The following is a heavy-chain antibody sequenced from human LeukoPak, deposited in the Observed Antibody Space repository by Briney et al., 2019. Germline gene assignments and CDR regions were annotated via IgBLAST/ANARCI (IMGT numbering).Heavy chain of an antibody. V-gene: IGHV3-7*05. J-gene: IGHJ4*02. Sequence: PGGSLRLSCAASGFTFGSYWMSWVRQAPGKGLEWVANIKNDGSEKYYVDSVKGRFTISRDNAKNSLYLQMNSLRAEDTAVYYCARDIRACSSNFDSWGQGTLVTVSS. CDR2: IKNDGSEK. D-gene: IGHD6-6*01. CDR1: GFTFGSYW. CDR3: ARDIRACSSNFDS.